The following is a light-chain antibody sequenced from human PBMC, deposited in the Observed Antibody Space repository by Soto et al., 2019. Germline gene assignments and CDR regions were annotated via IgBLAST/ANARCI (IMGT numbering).Light chain of an antibody. CDR2: EVN. CDR3: SSSAGTNSFVL. V-gene: IGLV2-8*01. J-gene: IGLJ3*02. CDR1: SSDIGGYNS. Sequence: QSALTQPPSASGSPGQSVTIFCTGTSSDIGGYNSVSWYQQHPGKAPKLMIYEVNKRPLGVPERFSGSKSGNTASLTVSGLQADDEADYYCSSSAGTNSFVLFGGGTKVTVL.